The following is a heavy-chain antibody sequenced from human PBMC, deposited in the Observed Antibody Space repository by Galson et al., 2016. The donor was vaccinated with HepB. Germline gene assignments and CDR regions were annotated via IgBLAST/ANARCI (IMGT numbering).Heavy chain of an antibody. J-gene: IGHJ4*02. Sequence: SLRLSCAASGFTFSSYEMNWVRQAPGKGLEWVSYISCRGNTIYYADSVKGRFPISRDNAKNSLFLQMTSLRAEDTAVYYCASYPGYFPGNWGQGTLVTVSS. D-gene: IGHD3-9*01. CDR2: ISCRGNTI. V-gene: IGHV3-48*03. CDR1: GFTFSSYE. CDR3: ASYPGYFPGN.